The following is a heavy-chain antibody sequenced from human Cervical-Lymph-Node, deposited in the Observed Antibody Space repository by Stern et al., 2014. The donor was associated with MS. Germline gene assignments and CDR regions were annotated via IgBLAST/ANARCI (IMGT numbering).Heavy chain of an antibody. CDR1: GFTFSSYA. Sequence: EVQLVESGGGLGQPGGSLRLSCAASGFTFSSYAMNWVRQSPGKGLEWVSSITGRGDYSYYADSVKGRFTISRDNSKNTLSLQMTSLRAEDTALYYCARGLSANDGGPDFWGQGTLVTVSS. V-gene: IGHV3-23*04. CDR3: ARGLSANDGGPDF. J-gene: IGHJ4*02. D-gene: IGHD1-1*01. CDR2: ITGRGDYS.